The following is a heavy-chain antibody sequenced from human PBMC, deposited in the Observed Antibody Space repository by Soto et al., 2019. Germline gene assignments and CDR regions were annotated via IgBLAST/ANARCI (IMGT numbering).Heavy chain of an antibody. CDR1: GGSISSYF. J-gene: IGHJ4*02. Sequence: PSETLSLTCTASGGSISSYFWSWIRQPPGKGLEWIGYIYYTGSTNYNPSLKSRVTISVDTSKNQFSLKLSSVTAADTAVYYCARDSTWGIGYFDYWGQGTLVTVSS. CDR2: IYYTGST. CDR3: ARDSTWGIGYFDY. D-gene: IGHD3-16*01. V-gene: IGHV4-59*01.